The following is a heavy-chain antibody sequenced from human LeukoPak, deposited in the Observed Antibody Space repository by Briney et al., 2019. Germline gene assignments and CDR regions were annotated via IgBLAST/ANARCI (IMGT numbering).Heavy chain of an antibody. V-gene: IGHV3-30*02. CDR3: AKDNSGYEIVA. CDR1: EVTFSSYG. Sequence: PGGSLRLSSAASEVTFSSYGRHCVRTAPGNGLERVAFIRYDESNKYYADSVKGRFTNSRDNSKNTLYLQMNRLRAEDTAVYYCAKDNSGYEIVAWGQGTLVTVSS. CDR2: IRYDESNK. J-gene: IGHJ5*02. D-gene: IGHD5-12*01.